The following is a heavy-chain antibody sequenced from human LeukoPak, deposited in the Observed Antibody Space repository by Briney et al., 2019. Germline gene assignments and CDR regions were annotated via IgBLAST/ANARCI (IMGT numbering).Heavy chain of an antibody. Sequence: PGGSLRLSCAASGFSFSTSGMIWVRQAPGKGLEWVSYVSSSSRTIYYSDSVKGRFTISRDNAKNSLYLQMSSLRAEDTAVYYCARLQGYDSRTGGGQGTLVTVSS. D-gene: IGHD3-22*01. CDR1: GFSFSTSG. CDR2: VSSSSRTI. V-gene: IGHV3-48*04. CDR3: ARLQGYDSRTG. J-gene: IGHJ1*01.